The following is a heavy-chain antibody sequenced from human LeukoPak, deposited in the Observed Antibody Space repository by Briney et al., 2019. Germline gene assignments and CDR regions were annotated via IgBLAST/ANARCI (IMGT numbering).Heavy chain of an antibody. V-gene: IGHV4-39*01. CDR2: IFYSGST. CDR1: GGSITSSSYY. Sequence: KASETLSLTCTVSGGSITSSSYYWGWIRQPPGKGLEWIGSIFYSGSTYYNPSLKSRVTISVDTSKTQFSLKLSSVTAADTAVYYCAKQQLVRCFDYWGQGTPVTVSS. D-gene: IGHD6-13*01. J-gene: IGHJ4*02. CDR3: AKQQLVRCFDY.